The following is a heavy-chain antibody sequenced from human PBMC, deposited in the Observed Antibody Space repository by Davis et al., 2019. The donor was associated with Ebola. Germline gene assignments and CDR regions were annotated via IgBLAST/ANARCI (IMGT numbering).Heavy chain of an antibody. CDR2: INPSGGST. J-gene: IGHJ6*02. V-gene: IGHV1-46*01. Sequence: ASVKVSCKASGYTFTSYYMHWVRQAPGQGLEWMGIINPSGGSTSYAQKFQGRVTMTRDTSTSTVYMELSSLRSEDTAVYYCARGPGYCSSTSCYSSYYYYGMDVWGQGTTVTVSS. CDR1: GYTFTSYY. D-gene: IGHD2-2*01. CDR3: ARGPGYCSSTSCYSSYYYYGMDV.